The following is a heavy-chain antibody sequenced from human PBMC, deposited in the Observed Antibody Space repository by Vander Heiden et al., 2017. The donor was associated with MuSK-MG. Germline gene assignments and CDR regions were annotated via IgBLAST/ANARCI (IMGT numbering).Heavy chain of an antibody. V-gene: IGHV3-43D*03. D-gene: IGHD6-19*01. Sequence: EVQLVESGGLVVQPGGSLRLSCAAAGFVFDDSVMHWVRQAPGKGLEWFSLISWDGDSTHNADSVKGRFTISRDNSKNSLFLPMNSLRAEDTALYDGAEDIESGWYIDYWGQVGRVTVSS. CDR1: GFVFDDSV. CDR3: AEDIESGWYIDY. CDR2: ISWDGDST. J-gene: IGHJ4*02.